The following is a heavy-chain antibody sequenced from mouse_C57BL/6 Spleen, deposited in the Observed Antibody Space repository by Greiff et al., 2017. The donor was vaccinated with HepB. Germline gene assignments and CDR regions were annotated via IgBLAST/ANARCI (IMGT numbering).Heavy chain of an antibody. CDR2: IDPETGGT. Sequence: QVQLKESGAELVRPGASVTLSCKASGYTFTDYEMHWVKQTPVHGLEWIGAIDPETGGTAYNQKFKGKAILTADKSSSTAYMELRSLTSEDSAVYYCTIIDYYGSSWYCDYWGQGTTLTVSS. D-gene: IGHD1-1*01. CDR1: GYTFTDYE. V-gene: IGHV1-15*01. J-gene: IGHJ2*01. CDR3: TIIDYYGSSWYCDY.